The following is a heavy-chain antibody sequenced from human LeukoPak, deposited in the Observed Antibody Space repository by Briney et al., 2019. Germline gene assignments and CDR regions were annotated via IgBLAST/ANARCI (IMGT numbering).Heavy chain of an antibody. V-gene: IGHV1-18*01. D-gene: IGHD6-19*01. CDR2: VSAYNGNT. CDR3: ARDQGIAVADYFDY. CDR1: GYTFTSYG. Sequence: GASVKVSCKASGYTFTSYGISWVRQAPGQGLEWMGWVSAYNGNTNYAQKLQGRVTMTTDTSTSTAYMELRSLRSDDTAVYYCARDQGIAVADYFDYWGQGTLVTVSS. J-gene: IGHJ4*02.